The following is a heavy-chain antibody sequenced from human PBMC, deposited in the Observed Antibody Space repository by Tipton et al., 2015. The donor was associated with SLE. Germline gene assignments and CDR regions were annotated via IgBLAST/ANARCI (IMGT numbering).Heavy chain of an antibody. D-gene: IGHD6-6*01. V-gene: IGHV3-7*01. CDR2: IKQDGSDK. J-gene: IGHJ6*03. Sequence: GSLRLSCGASGFTFSSYWMTWVRPAPGKGLEWVANIKQDGSDKYYVDSVKGRFTISRDNAKNSLYLQMNSLRAEDTAVYYCARAEQGYNSSPAYYYYYLDVWGKGTTVTVSS. CDR3: ARAEQGYNSSPAYYYYYLDV. CDR1: GFTFSSYW.